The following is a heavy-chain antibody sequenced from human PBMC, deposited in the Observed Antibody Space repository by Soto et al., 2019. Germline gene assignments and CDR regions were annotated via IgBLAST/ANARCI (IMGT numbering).Heavy chain of an antibody. CDR3: AREYYYGSGSLKLDY. CDR1: GFTFSSYA. Sequence: GGSLRLSCAASGFTFSSYAMSWVRQAPGKGLEWVSGIKQDGGGKSYVDSAKGRFTISRDNAKNSLYLQMNSLRAEDTAVYYCAREYYYGSGSLKLDYWGQGTLVTVSS. CDR2: IKQDGGGK. D-gene: IGHD3-10*01. J-gene: IGHJ4*02. V-gene: IGHV3-7*01.